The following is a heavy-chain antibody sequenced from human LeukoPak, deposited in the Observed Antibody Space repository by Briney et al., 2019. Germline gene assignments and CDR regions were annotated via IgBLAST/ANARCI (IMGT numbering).Heavy chain of an antibody. CDR3: ARGSVVVVAATGCAFDY. V-gene: IGHV4-34*01. Sequence: SETLSLTCAVYGGSFSGYYWSWIRQPPGKGLEWIGEINHNGSTNYNPSPKSRVTISVDTSKNQFSLKLSSVTAADTAVYYCARGSVVVVAATGCAFDYWGQGTLVTVSS. J-gene: IGHJ4*02. D-gene: IGHD2-15*01. CDR2: INHNGST. CDR1: GGSFSGYY.